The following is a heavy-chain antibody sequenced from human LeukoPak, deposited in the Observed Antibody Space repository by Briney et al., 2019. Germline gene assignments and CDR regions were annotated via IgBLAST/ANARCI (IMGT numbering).Heavy chain of an antibody. CDR2: IYYSGST. CDR1: GGSISSYY. Sequence: SETLSLTCTVSGGSISSYYWSWIRQPPGEGLEWIGYIYYSGSTNYNPSLKSRVTISVDTSKNQFSLKLSSVTAADTAVYYCARIREGDPYRSSWYWFDPWGQGTLVTVSS. V-gene: IGHV4-59*01. D-gene: IGHD6-13*01. J-gene: IGHJ5*02. CDR3: ARIREGDPYRSSWYWFDP.